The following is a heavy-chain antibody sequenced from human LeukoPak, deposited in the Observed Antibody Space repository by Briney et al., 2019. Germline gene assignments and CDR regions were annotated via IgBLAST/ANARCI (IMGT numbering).Heavy chain of an antibody. CDR3: ARDLGGTGDY. J-gene: IGHJ4*02. Sequence: GGSLRLSCAASGFTFSNYEMNWVRQAPGRGLEWVSYINSGGTTIYYADSVKGRFTISRDNAKNSLYLQMNSLRAEDTAVYYCARDLGGTGDYWGQGTLVIVSS. CDR1: GFTFSNYE. D-gene: IGHD1-26*01. V-gene: IGHV3-48*03. CDR2: INSGGTTI.